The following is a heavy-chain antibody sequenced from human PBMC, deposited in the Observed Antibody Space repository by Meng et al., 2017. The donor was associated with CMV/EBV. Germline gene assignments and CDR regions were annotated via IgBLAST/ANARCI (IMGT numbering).Heavy chain of an antibody. CDR3: ARNIDGYNPFYYYYYGMDV. CDR2: IIPIFGTA. D-gene: IGHD5-24*01. V-gene: IGHV1-69*05. CDR1: AGTFISDA. Sequence: SVQVSCNASAGTFISDAISWVRQAAGQGREWMVGIIPIFGTANYAQKFQGRVMITTDESTSTAYIELISLRSEDTAVYYCARNIDGYNPFYYYYYGMDVWGQGTTVTVSS. J-gene: IGHJ6*02.